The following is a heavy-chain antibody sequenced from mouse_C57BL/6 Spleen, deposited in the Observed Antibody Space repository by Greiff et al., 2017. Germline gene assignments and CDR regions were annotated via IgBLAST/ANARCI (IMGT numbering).Heavy chain of an antibody. CDR1: GYTFTSYW. J-gene: IGHJ2*01. V-gene: IGHV1-61*01. CDR2: IYPSDSET. D-gene: IGHD2-12*01. Sequence: QVQLQQPGAELVRPGSSVKLSCKASGYTFTSYWMDWVKQRPGQGLEWIGNIYPSDSETHYNPKFKDKATLTVDKSSSTAYMQLSSLTSEDSAVYYCARNSRYYFDYWGQGTTLTVSS. CDR3: ARNSRYYFDY.